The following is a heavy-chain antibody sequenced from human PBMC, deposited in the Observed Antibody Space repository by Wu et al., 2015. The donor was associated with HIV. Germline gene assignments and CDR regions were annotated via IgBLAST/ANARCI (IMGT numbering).Heavy chain of an antibody. J-gene: IGHJ6*02. Sequence: QVQLVQSGAEVKKPGSSVKVSCKASGDTLSTYAVSWVRQAPGQGLERMGRIIPIFGTTDYVQSFQGRLTITAGESTNTVYMELSSLRPDDTAVYYCARNVVGSIGGGYTYYGMDVWGQGTTVTVSS. CDR1: GDTLSTYA. V-gene: IGHV1-69*13. CDR3: ARNVVGSIGGGYTYYGMDV. CDR2: IIPIFGTT. D-gene: IGHD2-15*01.